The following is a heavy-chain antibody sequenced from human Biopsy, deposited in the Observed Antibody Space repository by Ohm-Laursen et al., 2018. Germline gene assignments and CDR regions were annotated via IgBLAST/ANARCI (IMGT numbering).Heavy chain of an antibody. V-gene: IGHV4-4*07. Sequence: SETLSLTCTVSGGSISNYYWSWIRQPAGKGLEWIGRIYSSGSTNYNPSLKSRVTMSVDTSKNQFSLSLRSVTAADTAVYYCARVPLPGIGAAYQGRFLYGMDVWGQGTTVSVSS. J-gene: IGHJ6*02. CDR2: IYSSGST. CDR3: ARVPLPGIGAAYQGRFLYGMDV. D-gene: IGHD6-13*01. CDR1: GGSISNYY.